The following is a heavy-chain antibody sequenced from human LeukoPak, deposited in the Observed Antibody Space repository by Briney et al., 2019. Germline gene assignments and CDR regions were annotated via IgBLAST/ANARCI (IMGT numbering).Heavy chain of an antibody. CDR1: GFTFRTYW. CDR3: ATKYYDFWSGYLRPKNWYFDL. V-gene: IGHV3-74*01. D-gene: IGHD3-3*01. Sequence: GGSLRLSCAVSGFTFRTYWMHWVRQVPGEGLVWVSRINEDGSITNYADSVKGRFSISRDNAKNTLYLQMNSLRAADTAVYYCATKYYDFWSGYLRPKNWYFDLWGRGTLVTVSS. J-gene: IGHJ2*01. CDR2: INEDGSIT.